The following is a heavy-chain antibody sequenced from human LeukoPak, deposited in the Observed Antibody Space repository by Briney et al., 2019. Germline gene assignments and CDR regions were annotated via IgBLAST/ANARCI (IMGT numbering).Heavy chain of an antibody. CDR2: INWNGGSR. Sequence: GGSLRLSCAASGFTFDDYGMSWVRQAPGKGLEWVSGINWNGGSRGYADSVKGRFTISRDNAKNSVYLQMNSLRSEDTAFYHCARDRCSSTSCYNTPNWFDPWGQGTLVTVSS. D-gene: IGHD2-2*02. V-gene: IGHV3-20*01. CDR3: ARDRCSSTSCYNTPNWFDP. J-gene: IGHJ5*02. CDR1: GFTFDDYG.